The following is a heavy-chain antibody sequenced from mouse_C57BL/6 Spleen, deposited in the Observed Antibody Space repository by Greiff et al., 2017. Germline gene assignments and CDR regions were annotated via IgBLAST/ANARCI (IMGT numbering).Heavy chain of an antibody. Sequence: EVMLVESGGGLVKPGGSLKLSCAASGFTFSSYTMSWVRQTPEQRLEWVATISGGGGNTYYPDSVKGRFTISRDNAKNTPYLQMSSLRSEDTALYYCARQAHYYGSPNAMDYWGQGTSVTVSS. J-gene: IGHJ4*01. V-gene: IGHV5-9*01. CDR2: ISGGGGNT. D-gene: IGHD1-1*01. CDR3: ARQAHYYGSPNAMDY. CDR1: GFTFSSYT.